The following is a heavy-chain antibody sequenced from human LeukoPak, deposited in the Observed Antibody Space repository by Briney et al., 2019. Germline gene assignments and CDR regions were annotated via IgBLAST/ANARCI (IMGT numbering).Heavy chain of an antibody. J-gene: IGHJ3*02. Sequence: GGSLRLSCAASGFTFDDYGMSWVRQGPGKGLEWVSGINWNGGSTGYADSVKGRFTISRDNAKNSLYLQMNSLRAEDTALYYCARLSYSSSFKSNAFDIWGQGTMVTVSS. CDR3: ARLSYSSSFKSNAFDI. D-gene: IGHD6-13*01. CDR1: GFTFDDYG. CDR2: INWNGGST. V-gene: IGHV3-20*04.